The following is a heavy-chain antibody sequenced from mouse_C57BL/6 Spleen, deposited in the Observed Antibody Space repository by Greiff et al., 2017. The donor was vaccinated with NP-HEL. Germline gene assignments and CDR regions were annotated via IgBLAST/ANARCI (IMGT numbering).Heavy chain of an antibody. CDR3: ARHEEDWVPFAY. D-gene: IGHD4-1*01. J-gene: IGHJ3*01. CDR2: FYPGSGSI. CDR1: GYTFTEYT. V-gene: IGHV1-62-2*01. Sequence: VQVVESGAELVKPGASVKLSCKASGYTFTEYTIHWVKQRSGQGLEWIGWFYPGSGSIKYNEKFKDKATLTADKSSSTVYMVLSRLTSEDSAVYFCARHEEDWVPFAYWGQGTLVTVSA.